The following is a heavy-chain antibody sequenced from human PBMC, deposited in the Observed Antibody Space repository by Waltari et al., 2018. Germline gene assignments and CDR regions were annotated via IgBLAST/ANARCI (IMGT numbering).Heavy chain of an antibody. Sequence: VQLVQSGAEVKKPGATVKISCKVSGYTFTDYYMHWVRQAPGQGLEWMGGIIPIFGTANYAQKFQGRVTITTDESTSTAYMELSSLRSEDTAVYYCARGGSSSSIFIGWFDPWGQGTLVTVSS. CDR3: ARGGSSSSIFIGWFDP. CDR2: IIPIFGTA. J-gene: IGHJ5*02. D-gene: IGHD6-6*01. V-gene: IGHV1-69*05. CDR1: GYTFTDYY.